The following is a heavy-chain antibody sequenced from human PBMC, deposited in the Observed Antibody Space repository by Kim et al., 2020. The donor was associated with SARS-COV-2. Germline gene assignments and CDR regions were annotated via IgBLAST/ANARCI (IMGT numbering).Heavy chain of an antibody. J-gene: IGHJ6*02. Sequence: SETLSLTCTVSGGSISSYYWSWIRQPPGKGLEWIGYIYYSGSTNYNPSLKSRVTISVDTSKNQFSLKLSSVTAADTAVYYCARVSSSWRLYYYYGMDVWGQGTTVTVSS. CDR3: ARVSSSWRLYYYYGMDV. CDR1: GGSISSYY. D-gene: IGHD6-13*01. CDR2: IYYSGST. V-gene: IGHV4-59*01.